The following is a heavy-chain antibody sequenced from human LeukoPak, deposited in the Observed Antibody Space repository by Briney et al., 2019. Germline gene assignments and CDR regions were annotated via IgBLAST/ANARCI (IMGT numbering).Heavy chain of an antibody. CDR3: ARHGPPNYGSSGYNLWYFDL. V-gene: IGHV4-59*01. Sequence: SETLSLTCTVSGGSISTYYWSWIRQPPGKGLEWIGYIYYSGSTNYNPSLRSRVTISVDTSKNQFSLKLSSVTAADTAVYYCARHGPPNYGSSGYNLWYFDLWGRGTLVTVSS. J-gene: IGHJ2*01. CDR1: GGSISTYY. CDR2: IYYSGST. D-gene: IGHD3-22*01.